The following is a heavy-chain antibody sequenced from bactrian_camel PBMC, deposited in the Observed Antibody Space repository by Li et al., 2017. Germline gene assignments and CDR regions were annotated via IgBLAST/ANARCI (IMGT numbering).Heavy chain of an antibody. CDR2: STSGGSRA. CDR3: VADLRSTASYAS. V-gene: IGHV3S1*01. J-gene: IGHJ4*01. Sequence: VQLVESGGGLVQPGGSLRLSCAASGFAFSSYYMHWVRQAPGKGLEWVSESTSGGSRAYFTDSVKGRFTIFRDNAKNTLYLQMNSLKTEDTAVYYCVADLRSTASYASWGQGTQVTVS. D-gene: IGHD3*01. CDR1: GFAFSSYY.